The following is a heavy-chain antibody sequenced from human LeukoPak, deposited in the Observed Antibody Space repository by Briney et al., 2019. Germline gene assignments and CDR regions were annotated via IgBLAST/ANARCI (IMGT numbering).Heavy chain of an antibody. CDR1: GYTFTSYD. D-gene: IGHD2-15*01. J-gene: IGHJ6*03. Sequence: ASVKVSCKASGYTFTSYDINWVRQATGQGLEWMGWMNPNSGNKGYAQKFQGRVTITRNTSISTAYMELSSLRSEDTAVYYCARAVPLGKTGGSWKSYYYYYMDVWGKGTTVTVSS. V-gene: IGHV1-8*03. CDR3: ARAVPLGKTGGSWKSYYYYYMDV. CDR2: MNPNSGNK.